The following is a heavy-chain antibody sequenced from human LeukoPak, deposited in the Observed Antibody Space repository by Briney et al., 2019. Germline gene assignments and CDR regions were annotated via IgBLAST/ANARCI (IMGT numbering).Heavy chain of an antibody. CDR3: ARGSYSSSWPGAFDI. V-gene: IGHV3-64*01. Sequence: PGGSLRLSCAASGFTFNNYAMHWVRQAPGKGLKYVSAISSNGGSTYYANSVKGRFTISRDNSKNTLYLQMGSLRAEDMAVYYCARGSYSSSWPGAFDIWGQGTMVTVSS. CDR1: GFTFNNYA. J-gene: IGHJ3*02. CDR2: ISSNGGST. D-gene: IGHD6-13*01.